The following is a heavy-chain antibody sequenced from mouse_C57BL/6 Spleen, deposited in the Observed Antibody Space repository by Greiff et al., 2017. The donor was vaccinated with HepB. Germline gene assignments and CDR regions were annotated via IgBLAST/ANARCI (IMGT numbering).Heavy chain of an antibody. J-gene: IGHJ3*01. D-gene: IGHD2-3*01. CDR3: ARGGYYEAWFAY. CDR1: GFTFSSYT. V-gene: IGHV5-9*01. CDR2: ISGGGGNT. Sequence: EVMLVESGGGLVKPGGSLKLSCAASGFTFSSYTMSWVRQTPEKRLEWVATISGGGGNTYYPDSVKGRFTISRDNAKNTLYLQMSSLRSEDTALYDCARGGYYEAWFAYWGQGTLVTVSA.